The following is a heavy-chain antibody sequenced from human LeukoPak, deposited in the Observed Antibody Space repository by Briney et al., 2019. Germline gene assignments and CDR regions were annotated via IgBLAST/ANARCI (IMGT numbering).Heavy chain of an antibody. CDR3: AKRDDSSGYRYYFDY. CDR2: ISGSGGST. CDR1: GFTFSSYS. D-gene: IGHD3-22*01. Sequence: PGGSLRLSCAASGFTFSSYSMNWVRQAPGKGLEWVSAISGSGGSTYYADSVKGRFTISRDNSKNTLYLQMNSLRAEDTAVYYCAKRDDSSGYRYYFDYWGQGTLVTVSS. V-gene: IGHV3-23*01. J-gene: IGHJ4*02.